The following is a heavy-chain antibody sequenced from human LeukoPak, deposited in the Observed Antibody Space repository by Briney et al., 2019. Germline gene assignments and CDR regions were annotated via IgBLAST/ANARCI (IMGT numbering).Heavy chain of an antibody. CDR3: AKVVAGNIDYYFDY. D-gene: IGHD2/OR15-2a*01. V-gene: IGHV3-15*01. J-gene: IGHJ4*02. CDR2: IKSKTDGETT. Sequence: GGSLSLSCAASGFSFSDAWMSWVRQAPGKGLEWIGRIKSKTDGETTNYAEPVRGRFTISRDDSKSAVYLQMRNLRVEHTAVYYCAKVVAGNIDYYFDYWGQGILVAVSS. CDR1: GFSFSDAW.